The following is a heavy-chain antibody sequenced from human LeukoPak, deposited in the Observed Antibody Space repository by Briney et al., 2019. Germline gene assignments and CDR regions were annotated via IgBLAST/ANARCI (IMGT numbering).Heavy chain of an antibody. D-gene: IGHD4-17*01. V-gene: IGHV4-59*12. J-gene: IGHJ4*02. Sequence: PSETLSLTCTVSGGSISSYYWSWIRQPPGKGLEWIGYIYYSGSTNYNPSLKSRVTISVDTSKNQFSLKLSSVTAADTAVYYCARPSYGDDYWGQGTLVTVSS. CDR1: GGSISSYY. CDR3: ARPSYGDDY. CDR2: IYYSGST.